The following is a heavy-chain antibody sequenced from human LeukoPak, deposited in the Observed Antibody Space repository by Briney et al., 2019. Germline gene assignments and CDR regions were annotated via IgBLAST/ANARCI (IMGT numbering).Heavy chain of an antibody. CDR1: GFTFDTFA. V-gene: IGHV3-23*01. CDR3: ARNGPAFNSNRDYLEY. CDR2: IGNTET. Sequence: GGSLRLSCVASGFTFDTFAMSWVRQAPGKGLEWVSGIGNTETYYSDSVKGRFTISRDNSKSTIYLHMSNLRAEDTALYYCARNGPAFNSNRDYLEYWGQGTPVTVSS. J-gene: IGHJ4*02. D-gene: IGHD1-14*01.